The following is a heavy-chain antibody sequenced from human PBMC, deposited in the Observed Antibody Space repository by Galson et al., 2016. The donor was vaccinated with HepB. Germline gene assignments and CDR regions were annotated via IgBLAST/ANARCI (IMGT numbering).Heavy chain of an antibody. CDR2: ISGSGGSI. CDR3: AKKSLVAGTATYVFDN. V-gene: IGHV3-23*01. Sequence: SLRLSCAASGFPFSTYGMRWVRQAPGKGLEWVSGISGSGGSIYSADYVKGRFTISRDHSKNTLYLQMNSQRADNTAVYYWAKKSLVAGTATYVFDNWGQGTLVTVSS. D-gene: IGHD6-19*01. CDR1: GFPFSTYG. J-gene: IGHJ4*02.